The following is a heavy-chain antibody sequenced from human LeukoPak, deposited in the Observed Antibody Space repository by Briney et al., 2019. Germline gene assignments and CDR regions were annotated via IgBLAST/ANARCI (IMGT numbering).Heavy chain of an antibody. J-gene: IGHJ5*02. CDR3: AREYSRPLETMVRGKQSRRGWFDP. Sequence: ASVKVSCKASGYTFTGYYMHWVRQAPGQGLERMGWINPNSGGTNYAQKFQGRVTMTRDTSISTVYMDLSRLTSDDTAVYYCAREYSRPLETMVRGKQSRRGWFDPWGQETLVTVSS. V-gene: IGHV1-2*02. CDR2: INPNSGGT. CDR1: GYTFTGYY. D-gene: IGHD3-10*01.